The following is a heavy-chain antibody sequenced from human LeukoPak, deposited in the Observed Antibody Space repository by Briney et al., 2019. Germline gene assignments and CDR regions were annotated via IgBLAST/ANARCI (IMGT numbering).Heavy chain of an antibody. V-gene: IGHV4-34*01. CDR1: GGSFSGYY. CDR3: ARAYDFWSGYPNWFDP. J-gene: IGHJ5*02. Sequence: SETLSLTCAVYGGSFSGYYWSWIRQPPGRGLEWIGEINHSGSTNYNPSLKSRVTISVDTSKNQFSLKLSSVTAADTAVYYCARAYDFWSGYPNWFDPWGQGTLVTVSS. D-gene: IGHD3-3*01. CDR2: INHSGST.